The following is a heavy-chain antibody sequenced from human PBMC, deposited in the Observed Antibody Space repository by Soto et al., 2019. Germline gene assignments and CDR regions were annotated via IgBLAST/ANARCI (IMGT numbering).Heavy chain of an antibody. CDR2: ISPDGSVT. V-gene: IGHV3-74*01. CDR1: GYTFSRHW. Sequence: EVQLVESGGGLVQPEGSLRLSCAASGYTFSRHWIHWVRQAPGQGPVGVSRISPDGSVTDYADFVEGRFTISRDNAKNTLYLQMSSLRAEDTAVYYCARPRSMSSSGFDIWGQGTMVIVSS. CDR3: ARPRSMSSSGFDI. J-gene: IGHJ3*02. D-gene: IGHD1-26*01.